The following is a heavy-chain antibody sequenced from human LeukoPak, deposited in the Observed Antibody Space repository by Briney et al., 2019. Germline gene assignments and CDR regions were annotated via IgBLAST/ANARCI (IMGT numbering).Heavy chain of an antibody. CDR2: ISGGGGST. J-gene: IGHJ6*03. V-gene: IGHV3-23*01. Sequence: GGSLRLSCAASGFTFSTNAMSWVRQAPGKGLEWVSGISGGGGSTSYADSVRGRFTISRDNAKSSLYLQMNSLRAEDTAVYYCARDPYSGSYGADYYYYMDVWGKGTTVIISS. D-gene: IGHD1-26*01. CDR3: ARDPYSGSYGADYYYYMDV. CDR1: GFTFSTNA.